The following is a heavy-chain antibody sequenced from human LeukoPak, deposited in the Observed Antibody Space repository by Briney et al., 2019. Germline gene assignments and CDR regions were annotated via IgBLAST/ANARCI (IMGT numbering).Heavy chain of an antibody. CDR1: GFTFSSYS. J-gene: IGHJ4*02. CDR3: ARGDSYGTYFDY. V-gene: IGHV3-21*01. Sequence: GGSLRLSCAASGFTFSSYSMNWVRQAPGKGLEWVSSISSSNSYIYYADSVKGRFTISRDNAKNSLYLQMNSLRAEDTAVYYCARGDSYGTYFDYWGQGTLVTVSS. CDR2: ISSSNSYI. D-gene: IGHD5-18*01.